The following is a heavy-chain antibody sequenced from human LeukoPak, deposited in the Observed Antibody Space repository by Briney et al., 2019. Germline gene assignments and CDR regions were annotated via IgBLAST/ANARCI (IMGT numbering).Heavy chain of an antibody. CDR1: GYTFTGYY. Sequence: GASVKVSCKASGYTFTGYYMHWVRQAPGQGLEWMGWINPNSGGTNYAQKFQGRVTMTRDTSISTAYMELRSLRSDDTAVYYCATLSGYNYGYPDYWGQGTLVTVSS. D-gene: IGHD5-18*01. CDR3: ATLSGYNYGYPDY. J-gene: IGHJ4*02. CDR2: INPNSGGT. V-gene: IGHV1-2*02.